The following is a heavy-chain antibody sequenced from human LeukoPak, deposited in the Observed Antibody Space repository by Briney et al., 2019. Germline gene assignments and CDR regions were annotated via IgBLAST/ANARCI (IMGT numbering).Heavy chain of an antibody. J-gene: IGHJ5*02. V-gene: IGHV4-34*01. CDR2: INHSGST. CDR3: ASNYYGSGSYSGWFDP. CDR1: GGSFSGYY. Sequence: PSETLSLTCAVYGGSFSGYYWSWIRQPPGKGLEWIGEINHSGSTNYNPSLKSRVTISVDTSKNQFSLKLSSVTAADTAVYYCASNYYGSGSYSGWFDPWGQGTLVTVSS. D-gene: IGHD3-10*01.